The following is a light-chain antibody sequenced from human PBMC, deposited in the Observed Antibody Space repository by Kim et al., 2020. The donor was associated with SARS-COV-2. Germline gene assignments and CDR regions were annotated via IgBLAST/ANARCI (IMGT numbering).Light chain of an antibody. J-gene: IGLJ2*01. Sequence: VALGQTVTITCTGDNLRSYFAGWYQQKPGQAPVLVMFGNNHRPSGISARFSGSSSRNTGALTITGAQAEDETDYNCATRDRRNHVLFGGGTQLTVL. CDR3: ATRDRRNHVL. V-gene: IGLV3-19*01. CDR2: GNN. CDR1: NLRSYF.